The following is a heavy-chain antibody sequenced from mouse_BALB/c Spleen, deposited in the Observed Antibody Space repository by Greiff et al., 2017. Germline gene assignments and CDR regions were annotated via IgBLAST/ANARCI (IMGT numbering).Heavy chain of an antibody. CDR3: ARADYYGSSPAYFDY. J-gene: IGHJ2*01. D-gene: IGHD1-1*01. CDR2: IRNKANGYTT. V-gene: IGHV7-3*02. Sequence: EVQLVESGGGLVQPGGSLRLSCATSGFTFTDYYMSWVRQPPGKALEWLGFIRNKANGYTTEYSASVKGRFTISRDNSQSILYLQMNTLRAEDSATYYCARADYYGSSPAYFDYWGQGTTLTVSS. CDR1: GFTFTDYY.